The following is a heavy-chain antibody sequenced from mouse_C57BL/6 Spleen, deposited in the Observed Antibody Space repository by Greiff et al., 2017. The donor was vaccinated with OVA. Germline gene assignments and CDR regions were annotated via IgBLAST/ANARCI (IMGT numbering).Heavy chain of an antibody. J-gene: IGHJ2*01. V-gene: IGHV1-50*01. CDR3: ARGGGLLRFFDY. CDR1: GYTFTSYW. D-gene: IGHD1-1*01. Sequence: QVQLQQPGAELVKPGASVKLSCKASGYTFTSYWMQWVKQRPGQGLEWIGEIDPSDSYTNYNQKFKGKATLTVDTSSSTAYMQLSSLTSEDSAVYYCARGGGLLRFFDYWGKGTTLTVSS. CDR2: IDPSDSYT.